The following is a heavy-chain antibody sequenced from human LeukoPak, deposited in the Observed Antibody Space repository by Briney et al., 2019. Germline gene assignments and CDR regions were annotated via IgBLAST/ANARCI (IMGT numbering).Heavy chain of an antibody. CDR3: ARGRSGPSNY. V-gene: IGHV4-59*08. J-gene: IGHJ4*02. CDR1: GGSISSYY. D-gene: IGHD6-19*01. CDR2: IYYSGST. Sequence: SETLSLTCTVSGGSISSYYWSWIRQPPGKGLEWIGYIYYSGSTNYNPSLKSRVTISVDTSKNQFSLKLSSVTAADTAVYYCARGRSGPSNYWGQGTLVTVSS.